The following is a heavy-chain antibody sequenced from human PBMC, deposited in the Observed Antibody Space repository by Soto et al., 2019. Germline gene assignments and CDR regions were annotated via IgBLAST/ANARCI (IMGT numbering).Heavy chain of an antibody. V-gene: IGHV4-34*01. CDR2: INHSGST. Sequence: SETLSLTCAVYGGSFSGYYWSWIRQPPGKGLEWIGEINHSGSTNYNPSLKSRVTISVDTSKNQFSLKLSSVTAADTAVYYCASRAYDFWSGYFSSYYGMEVWGQGTTVTVSS. D-gene: IGHD3-3*01. CDR3: ASRAYDFWSGYFSSYYGMEV. CDR1: GGSFSGYY. J-gene: IGHJ6*02.